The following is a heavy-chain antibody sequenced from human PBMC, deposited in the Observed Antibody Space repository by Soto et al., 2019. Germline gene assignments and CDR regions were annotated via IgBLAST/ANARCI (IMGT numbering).Heavy chain of an antibody. CDR1: GFTFSSYA. CDR2: ISYDGSNK. J-gene: IGHJ4*02. V-gene: IGHV3-30-3*01. D-gene: IGHD5-12*01. Sequence: QVQLVESGGGVVQPGRSLRPSCAASGFTFSSYAMHWVRQAPGKGLEWVAVISYDGSNKYYADSVKGRFTISRDNSKNTLYLQMNSLRAEDTAVYYCARVAVEMATIHVFDYWGQGTLVTVSS. CDR3: ARVAVEMATIHVFDY.